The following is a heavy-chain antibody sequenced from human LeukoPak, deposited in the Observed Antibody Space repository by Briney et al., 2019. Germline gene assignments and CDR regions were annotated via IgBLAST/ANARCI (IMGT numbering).Heavy chain of an antibody. CDR2: INHSGST. V-gene: IGHV4-34*01. CDR3: ARVSVTAIRLDFDY. CDR1: GGSFSGYY. D-gene: IGHD2-21*02. J-gene: IGHJ4*02. Sequence: KPSETLSLTSAVYGGSFSGYYWSWIRQPPGKGLEWIGEINHSGSTNYNPSLKSRVTISVDTSKNQFSLKLSSVTAADTAVYYCARVSVTAIRLDFDYWGQGTLVTVSS.